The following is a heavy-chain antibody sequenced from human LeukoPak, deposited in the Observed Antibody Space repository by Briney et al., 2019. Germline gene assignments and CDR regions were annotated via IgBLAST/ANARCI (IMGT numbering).Heavy chain of an antibody. J-gene: IGHJ4*02. Sequence: SETLSLTCTVSDGSITNYYWSWIRQPPGKGLEWIGHIYYSGSTNYNPSLKSRVTISLDTSKKQFSLNLSSVTAADTAVYYCARAASFLSSGWGMIDYWGQGTLVTVSS. CDR2: IYYSGST. CDR1: DGSITNYY. D-gene: IGHD6-19*01. V-gene: IGHV4-59*01. CDR3: ARAASFLSSGWGMIDY.